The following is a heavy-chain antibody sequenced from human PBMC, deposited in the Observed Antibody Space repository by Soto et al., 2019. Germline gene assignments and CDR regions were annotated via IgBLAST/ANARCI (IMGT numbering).Heavy chain of an antibody. J-gene: IGHJ5*02. Sequence: SETLSLTCTVSGGSISSYYWSWIRQPPGKGLEWIGYIYYSGSTNYNPSLKSRVTISVDTSKNQFSLKLSSVTAADTAVYCCARGGTTVYNWFDPWGQGTLVTVSS. D-gene: IGHD4-17*01. CDR2: IYYSGST. CDR3: ARGGTTVYNWFDP. V-gene: IGHV4-59*01. CDR1: GGSISSYY.